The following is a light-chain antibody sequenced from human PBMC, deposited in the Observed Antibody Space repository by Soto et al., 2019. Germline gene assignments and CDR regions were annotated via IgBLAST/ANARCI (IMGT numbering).Light chain of an antibody. V-gene: IGKV3-15*01. J-gene: IGKJ2*01. CDR3: QQYNSWPYT. CDR1: QSVSSD. Sequence: IVMTQSPATLSVSPGERATLSCRASQSVSSDLAWYQQKPGQAPRLLISGASTRATGIPARFSGSGSGTEFTLTISSLQSEDFAVYYCQQYNSWPYTFGQGAKLEIK. CDR2: GAS.